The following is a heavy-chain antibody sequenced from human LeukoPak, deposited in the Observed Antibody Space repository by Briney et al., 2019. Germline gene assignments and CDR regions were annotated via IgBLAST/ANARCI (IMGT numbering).Heavy chain of an antibody. V-gene: IGHV4-30-2*01. CDR3: ARGFIVPSTIFDY. D-gene: IGHD2-2*02. CDR2: ISHSGST. J-gene: IGHJ4*02. CDR1: GDSISSGTYS. Sequence: KPSLTLSLTCAVSGDSISSGTYSWTWIRQPPGKGLEWIGFISHSGSTYYNPSLKSRVTMSVDRSENQFSLKLSSVTAADTAVYYCARGFIVPSTIFDYWGQGALVTVSS.